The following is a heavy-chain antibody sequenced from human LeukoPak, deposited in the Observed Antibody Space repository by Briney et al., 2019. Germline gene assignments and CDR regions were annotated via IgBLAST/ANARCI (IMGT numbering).Heavy chain of an antibody. CDR2: IYYSGST. CDR3: ARDLIY. J-gene: IGHJ4*02. D-gene: IGHD2-8*01. V-gene: IGHV4-39*07. Sequence: SETLSLTCTVSGGSISSGSYYWGWIRQPPGKGLEWIGSIYYSGSTYYNPSLNNRVAISVDTSKNQFSLKLTSVTAADTAVYYCARDLIYWGQGTLVTVSS. CDR1: GGSISSGSYY.